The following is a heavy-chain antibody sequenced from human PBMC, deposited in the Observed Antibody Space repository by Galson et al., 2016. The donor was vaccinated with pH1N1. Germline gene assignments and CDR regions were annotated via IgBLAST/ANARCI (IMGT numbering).Heavy chain of an antibody. CDR1: GCTLNEVS. D-gene: IGHD2-2*01. V-gene: IGHV1-24*01. CDR3: ATCRYCSSPSCTFDY. Sequence: SVKASCKVYGCTLNEVSMHWVRQTPGKGLEWMGTFDPEDGETIYAQEFQGRVTMTGDTSTDTVYMELSSLTSGDAAVYYCATCRYCSSPSCTFDYCGQAT. J-gene: IGHJ4*02. CDR2: FDPEDGET.